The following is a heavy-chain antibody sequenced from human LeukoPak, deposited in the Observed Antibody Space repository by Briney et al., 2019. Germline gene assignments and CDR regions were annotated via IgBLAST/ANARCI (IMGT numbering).Heavy chain of an antibody. CDR1: GFTLSTYW. CDR2: INGDGSTT. Sequence: GGSLRLSCTASGFTLSTYWINWVRQSPGKGLVWVALINGDGSTTTHADSVKGRFTISRDNAKNTAYLQMNSLRDEDTAVYFCASDYAGSPDYWGQGTLVTVSA. V-gene: IGHV3-74*03. D-gene: IGHD3-10*01. CDR3: ASDYAGSPDY. J-gene: IGHJ4*02.